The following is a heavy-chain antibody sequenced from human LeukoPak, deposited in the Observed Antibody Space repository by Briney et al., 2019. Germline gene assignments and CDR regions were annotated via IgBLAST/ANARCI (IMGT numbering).Heavy chain of an antibody. CDR1: GFTFSSYG. V-gene: IGHV3-23*01. J-gene: IGHJ4*02. D-gene: IGHD7-27*01. CDR3: AKDGNWARFED. CDR2: ISGSGGST. Sequence: PGGSLRLSCAASGFTFSSYGMIWVRQAPGKGLEWVSGISGSGGSTYLADSVKGRFTISRDNSKNMVWLQINSPTAEDTATYYCAKDGNWARFEDWGQGTLVTVSS.